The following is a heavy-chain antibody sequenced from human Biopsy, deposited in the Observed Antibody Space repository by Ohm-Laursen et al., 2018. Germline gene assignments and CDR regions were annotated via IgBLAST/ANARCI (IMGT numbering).Heavy chain of an antibody. CDR1: GSSFNTYD. CDR3: ARGYSRRVSIFEASIYWFDT. D-gene: IGHD6-6*01. V-gene: IGHV1-8*01. J-gene: IGHJ5*02. Sequence: ASVKASCQVSGSSFNTYDVNWARQARGQGLEWMGWMIPSSGKTGYAQRFQGRVTLTMNTSISTAYMELSGLRSEDTAVYFCARGYSRRVSIFEASIYWFDTWGQGTLVTVSS. CDR2: MIPSSGKT.